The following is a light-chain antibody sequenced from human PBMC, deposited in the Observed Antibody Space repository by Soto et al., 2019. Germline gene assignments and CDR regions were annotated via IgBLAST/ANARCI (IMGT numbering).Light chain of an antibody. CDR3: QQADSFPLP. V-gene: IGKV1-12*01. J-gene: IGKJ4*01. CDR1: QSIYKW. CDR2: AAS. Sequence: DIQLTQSPSSVSASIGARVTISCRASQSIYKWLVWYQQKPGKAPKLLIYAASSLQSGVPSRFSGSGYGTEFPLTISSLQPEDSATYYCQQADSFPLPFGGGPEVAI.